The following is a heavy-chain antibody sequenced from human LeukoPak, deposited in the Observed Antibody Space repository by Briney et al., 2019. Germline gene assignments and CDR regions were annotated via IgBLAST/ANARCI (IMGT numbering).Heavy chain of an antibody. CDR1: GFTFSSYW. V-gene: IGHV3-7*01. J-gene: IGHJ6*03. CDR3: ARVGQEVVWSGYYSELYYYYMDV. CDR2: IKQDGSEK. Sequence: PGGSLRLSCAASGFTFSSYWMSWVRQAPGKGLEWVANIKQDGSEKYYVDSVKGRFTISRDNAKNSLYLQMNSLRAEDTAVYYCARVGQEVVWSGYYSELYYYYMDVWGKGTTVTVSS. D-gene: IGHD3-3*01.